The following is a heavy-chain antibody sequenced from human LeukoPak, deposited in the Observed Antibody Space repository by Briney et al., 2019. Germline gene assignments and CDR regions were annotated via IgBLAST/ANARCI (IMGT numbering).Heavy chain of an antibody. CDR1: GYKFGTYW. CDR3: GRLSDY. J-gene: IGHJ4*02. V-gene: IGHV5-10-1*01. Sequence: GESLRISCKGSGYKFGTYWISCVRQMPGKGLEWMGKIDPSDSSSNYSPSFEGHVTISADKSTSTAYLQWSSLKASDTAMYYCGRLSDYWGQGTLVTVSS. CDR2: IDPSDSSS.